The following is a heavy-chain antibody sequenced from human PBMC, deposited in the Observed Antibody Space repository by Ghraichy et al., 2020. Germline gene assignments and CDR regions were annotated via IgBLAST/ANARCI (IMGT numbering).Heavy chain of an antibody. J-gene: IGHJ4*02. Sequence: SETLSLTCTVSGGTISTYYWSWIRQPPGKGLEWIGYIYYSGTPNYNPSLKSRVTISVDTSKNQFSLKLSSVTATDTAVYYCARRDTSTDFDYWGQGTLVTVSS. CDR3: ARRDTSTDFDY. CDR2: IYYSGTP. V-gene: IGHV4-59*08. CDR1: GGTISTYY. D-gene: IGHD2-2*01.